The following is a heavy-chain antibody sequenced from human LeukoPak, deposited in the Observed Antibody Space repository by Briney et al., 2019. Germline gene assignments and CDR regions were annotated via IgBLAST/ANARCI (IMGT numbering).Heavy chain of an antibody. CDR1: GFTFSSYS. CDR2: IYSGGST. D-gene: IGHD5-24*01. Sequence: PGGSLRLSCAASGFTFSSYSMNWVRQAPGKGLEWVSVIYSGGSTYYADSVKGRFTISRDDTKNTLYLQMNSLRAEDTAVYYCAREFNHRDGYLTFDYWGQGTLVTVSS. CDR3: AREFNHRDGYLTFDY. J-gene: IGHJ4*02. V-gene: IGHV3-53*01.